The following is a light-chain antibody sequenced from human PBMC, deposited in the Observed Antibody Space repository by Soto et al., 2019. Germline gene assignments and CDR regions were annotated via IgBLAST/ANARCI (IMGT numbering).Light chain of an antibody. CDR3: SSYTITSTHVV. J-gene: IGLJ2*01. V-gene: IGLV2-14*01. CDR2: DAS. CDR1: SSDVGGYNY. Sequence: QSALTQPASVSGSPGQSITISCTGASSDVGGYNYISWYQQYPGKGPKLMIYDASIRPSGVSNRFSGSKFGNTASLTISGLQAEDEADYYCSSYTITSTHVVFGGGTQLTVL.